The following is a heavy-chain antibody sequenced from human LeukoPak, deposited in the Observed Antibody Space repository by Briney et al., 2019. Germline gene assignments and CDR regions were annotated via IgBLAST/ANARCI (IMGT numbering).Heavy chain of an antibody. CDR2: IYHSGNT. Sequence: PSETLSLTCGVSGFSISGGYYWGWIRQPPGKGLEWIGSIYHSGNTFYNPSLKSRVTISVDTSKNQFSLKLKFVTAADTAMYYCARDLWFGESRGGYWGQGTLVTVSS. CDR1: GFSISGGYY. CDR3: ARDLWFGESRGGY. J-gene: IGHJ4*02. V-gene: IGHV4-38-2*02. D-gene: IGHD3-10*01.